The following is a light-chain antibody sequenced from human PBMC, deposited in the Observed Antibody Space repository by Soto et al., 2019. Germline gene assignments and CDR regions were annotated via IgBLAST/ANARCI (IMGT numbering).Light chain of an antibody. CDR1: QTINTY. J-gene: IGKJ2*01. Sequence: DIQVTQSPSSLSASVGDRVTITCRTSQTINTYLNWYQQQPGKAPKLLIFAASTLHSGVPSRFSGSGSGTDFTLTITSRQPEDFATYYCQQGSSATFTFGPGTQLEV. CDR2: AAS. V-gene: IGKV1-39*01. CDR3: QQGSSATFT.